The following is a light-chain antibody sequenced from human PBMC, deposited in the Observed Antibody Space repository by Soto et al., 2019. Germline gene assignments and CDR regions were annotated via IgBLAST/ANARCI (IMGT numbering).Light chain of an antibody. CDR1: SSDVGGYNY. CDR3: YSYTTSSTYV. CDR2: DVS. Sequence: QSALTQPASVSGSPGQSITISCTGISSDVGGYNYVSWYQQHPPKAPKLMIYDVSNRPSGVSDRFSGSKSGNTASLTIFGLQAEDEADYYCYSYTTSSTYVFGTGTKVTVL. V-gene: IGLV2-14*01. J-gene: IGLJ1*01.